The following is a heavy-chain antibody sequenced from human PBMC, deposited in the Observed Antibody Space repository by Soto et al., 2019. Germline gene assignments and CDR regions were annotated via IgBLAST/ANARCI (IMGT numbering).Heavy chain of an antibody. Sequence: QVQLVESGGGVVQPGRSLSLSCAASGFTFRNYVMHWVRQAPGKGLEWVAVISSDGSNKYYADSVKGRFTISRDNSKNTLYLQMNSLRIEDTAVYYCTKDRPTHRNYWGQGTLVTVSS. J-gene: IGHJ4*02. CDR2: ISSDGSNK. V-gene: IGHV3-30*18. CDR3: TKDRPTHRNY. CDR1: GFTFRNYV. D-gene: IGHD1-26*01.